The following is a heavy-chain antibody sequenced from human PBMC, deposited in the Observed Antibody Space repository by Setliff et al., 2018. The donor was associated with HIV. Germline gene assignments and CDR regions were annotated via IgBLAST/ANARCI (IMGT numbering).Heavy chain of an antibody. CDR1: GGTFSNSA. V-gene: IGHV1-69*06. CDR2: IIPMSGTT. CDR3: AKAGGSYYDPSGYFWFDS. D-gene: IGHD3-22*01. Sequence: AASVKVSCKASGGTFSNSAINWVRQAPGQGLEWMGRIIPMSGTTHFTQNFQGRVTFTADKSTTTAYMDLRSLRSEDTAVYYCAKAGGSYYDPSGYFWFDSWGQGTLVTVSS. J-gene: IGHJ5*01.